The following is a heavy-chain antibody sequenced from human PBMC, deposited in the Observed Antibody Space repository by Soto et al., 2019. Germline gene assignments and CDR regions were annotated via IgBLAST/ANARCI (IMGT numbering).Heavy chain of an antibody. D-gene: IGHD2-2*01. CDR3: ARSLGPSSRFFDY. CDR2: VSDST. Sequence: EVQLLDSGGGLVQPGGSLRLSCAASGFTFSSYAMSWVRQAPGMGLEWVSTVSDSTYYADSVRGRFAISRDNSENTLYLQMNSLRVEDSAVYYCARSLGPSSRFFDYWGQGTLVTVSS. J-gene: IGHJ4*02. V-gene: IGHV3-23*01. CDR1: GFTFSSYA.